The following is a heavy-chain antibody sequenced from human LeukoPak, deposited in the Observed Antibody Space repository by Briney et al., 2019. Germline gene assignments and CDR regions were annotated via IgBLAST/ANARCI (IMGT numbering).Heavy chain of an antibody. CDR2: IYSSGST. V-gene: IGHV4-4*07. J-gene: IGHJ4*02. Sequence: SETLSLTCTVSGGSISSDYWSWIRQPAGKGLEWIGRIYSSGSTNYNPSLKSRVTMPVDTSKNQFSLKLSSVTAADTAVYYCVGWSATRIDYWGQGTLVTASS. CDR1: GGSISSDY. D-gene: IGHD3-3*01. CDR3: VGWSATRIDY.